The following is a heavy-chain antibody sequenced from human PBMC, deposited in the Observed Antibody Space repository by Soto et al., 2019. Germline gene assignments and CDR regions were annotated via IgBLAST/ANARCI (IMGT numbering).Heavy chain of an antibody. Sequence: EVQLVESGGGLVQPGGSLRLSCAASGFTFSSYCMRWVRQAPGKGLVWVSRINSDGSSTSYADSVKGRFTISRDNAKNTLYLKVNILRAGATAVDYCAREPGDCDYWGQGTRVTVSS. D-gene: IGHD7-27*01. V-gene: IGHV3-74*01. CDR1: GFTFSSYC. CDR3: AREPGDCDY. J-gene: IGHJ4*02. CDR2: INSDGSST.